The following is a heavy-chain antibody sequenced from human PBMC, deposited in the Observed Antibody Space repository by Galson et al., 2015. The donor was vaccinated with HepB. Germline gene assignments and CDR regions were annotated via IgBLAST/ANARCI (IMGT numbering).Heavy chain of an antibody. J-gene: IGHJ5*01. CDR1: GFVFSDFD. D-gene: IGHD6-6*01. CDR3: VRGRTIAAVTNWFDS. V-gene: IGHV3-48*03. Sequence: YLRLSCAGSGFVFSDFDLNWVRQAPGKGLEWVSYISSSGGMIYYVDSVKGHITVSRDNAKNSMYLRLRELRVGDTGIYYCVRGRTIAAVTNWFDSWGQGTLVTGSS. CDR2: ISSSGGMI.